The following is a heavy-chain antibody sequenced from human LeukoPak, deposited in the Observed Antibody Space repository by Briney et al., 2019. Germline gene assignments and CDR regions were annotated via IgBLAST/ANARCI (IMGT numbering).Heavy chain of an antibody. CDR2: INPNSGGT. CDR1: GYTFTGYY. J-gene: IGHJ4*02. V-gene: IGHV1-2*02. D-gene: IGHD6-19*01. Sequence: ASVKASCKASGYTFTGYYMHWVRQAPGQGLEWMGWINPNSGGTNYAQKFQGRVTMTRDTSISTAYMELSRLRSDDTAVYYCARDGRAVAGTASDYWGQGTLVTVSS. CDR3: ARDGRAVAGTASDY.